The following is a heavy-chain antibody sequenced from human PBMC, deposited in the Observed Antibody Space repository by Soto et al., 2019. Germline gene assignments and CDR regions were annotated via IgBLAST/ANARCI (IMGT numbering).Heavy chain of an antibody. CDR3: ARDRSSSWYAGGYYMDV. Sequence: EVQLVESGGGLVQPGGSRRLSCAASGLPFSGYWISWVRQAPGKGLEWVANIKQDGSEKYYVDSVKGRFTISRDNAKNSLYLQMNSLRAEDTAVYYCARDRSSSWYAGGYYMDVWGKGTTVTVSS. D-gene: IGHD6-13*01. V-gene: IGHV3-7*01. CDR1: GLPFSGYW. CDR2: IKQDGSEK. J-gene: IGHJ6*03.